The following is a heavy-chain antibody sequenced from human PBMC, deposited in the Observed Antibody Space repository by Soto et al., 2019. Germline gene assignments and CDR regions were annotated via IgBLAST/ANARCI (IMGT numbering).Heavy chain of an antibody. J-gene: IGHJ4*02. Sequence: QITLNESGPTVVRPTETLTLTCRFSGFSLTTSGVGVGWIRQSPGKAPEWLALISWDDDKRYSASLKSRLTITKDPSKNQVVLTVSDLDPTDTATYYCAHRVLRTVFGLVTTTAIYFDFWGQGTPVAVSS. CDR2: ISWDDDK. D-gene: IGHD3-3*01. CDR1: GFSLTTSGVG. V-gene: IGHV2-5*02. CDR3: AHRVLRTVFGLVTTTAIYFDF.